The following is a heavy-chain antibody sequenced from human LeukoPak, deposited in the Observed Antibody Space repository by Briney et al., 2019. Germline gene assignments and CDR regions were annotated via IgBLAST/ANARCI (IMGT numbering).Heavy chain of an antibody. V-gene: IGHV3-21*01. D-gene: IGHD2-2*01. CDR1: GFTFSSYS. CDR2: ISSSSSYI. CDR3: ARDEATIVVVPAAHDY. J-gene: IGHJ4*02. Sequence: GGSLRLSCAPSGFTFSSYSMNWVRQAPGKGLKWVSSISSSSSYIYYADSVKGRFTISRDNAKNSLYLQMNSLRAEDTAVYYCARDEATIVVVPAAHDYWGQGTLVTVSS.